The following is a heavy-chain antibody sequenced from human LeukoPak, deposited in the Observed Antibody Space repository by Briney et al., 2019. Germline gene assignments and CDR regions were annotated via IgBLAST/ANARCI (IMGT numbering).Heavy chain of an antibody. CDR2: IYTSGST. CDR1: GGSISSYY. D-gene: IGHD6-19*01. J-gene: IGHJ4*02. Sequence: SETLSLTCNVSGGSISSYYWSWIRQPAGKGLEWIGRIYTSGSTNYNPSLKSRVTMSVDSTKNQFSLKLSSVTAADTAVYYCARESGQWLVPGFGYWGQGTLVTVSS. V-gene: IGHV4-4*07. CDR3: ARESGQWLVPGFGY.